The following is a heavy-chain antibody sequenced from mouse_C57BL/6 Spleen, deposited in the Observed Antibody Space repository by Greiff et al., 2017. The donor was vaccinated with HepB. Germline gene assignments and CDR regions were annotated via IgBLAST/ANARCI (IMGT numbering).Heavy chain of an antibody. J-gene: IGHJ2*01. D-gene: IGHD1-1*01. V-gene: IGHV1-52*01. CDR1: GYTFTSYW. Sequence: QVHVKQSGAELVRPGSSVKLSCKASGYTFTSYWMHWVKQRPIQGLEWIGNIDPSDSETHYNQKFKDKATLTVDKSSSTAYMQLSSLTSEDSAVYYCARYYGSSYYFDYWGQGTTLTVSS. CDR3: ARYYGSSYYFDY. CDR2: IDPSDSET.